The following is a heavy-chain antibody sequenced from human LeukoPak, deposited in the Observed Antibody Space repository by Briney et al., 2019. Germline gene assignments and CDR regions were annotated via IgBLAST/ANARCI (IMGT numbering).Heavy chain of an antibody. J-gene: IGHJ4*02. V-gene: IGHV1-3*01. CDR2: INAGNGNT. Sequence: ASVKVSCKASGYTFTSYAMHWVRQAPGQRLEWMGWINAGNGNTKYSQKFQGRVTITRDTSASTAYMELSSLRSEDTAVYYCARDLKIARGAFDYWGQGTLVTVSS. D-gene: IGHD1-26*01. CDR3: ARDLKIARGAFDY. CDR1: GYTFTSYA.